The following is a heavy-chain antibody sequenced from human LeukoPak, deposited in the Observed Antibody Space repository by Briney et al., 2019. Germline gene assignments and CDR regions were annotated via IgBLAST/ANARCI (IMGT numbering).Heavy chain of an antibody. CDR2: IYYRGNT. Sequence: SETLSLTCSVTGDFFSGSTSDWAWIRQPPGKGLEWIGNIYYRGNTHYSPSLESRVTISVDTSKNQFSLRLNSVTAADTAVYYCARVGVRTYCGSGCYSDYFDSWGQGTLVTVSS. CDR3: ARVGVRTYCGSGCYSDYFDS. CDR1: GDFFSGSTSD. V-gene: IGHV4-39*07. J-gene: IGHJ4*02. D-gene: IGHD2-21*02.